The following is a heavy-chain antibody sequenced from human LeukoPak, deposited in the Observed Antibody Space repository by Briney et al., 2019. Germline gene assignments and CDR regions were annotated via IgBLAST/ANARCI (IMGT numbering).Heavy chain of an antibody. J-gene: IGHJ4*02. CDR1: GFTFSNYG. D-gene: IGHD3-10*01. V-gene: IGHV3-33*01. Sequence: GGSLRLSCAASGFTFSNYGMHWVRQAPGKGLEWVAVIWYDGSNQYYADSVKGRFTISRDNSKGTLYLQMNSLRVEDTAVYYCARQTGTYDLDYWGQGTLVTVSS. CDR3: ARQTGTYDLDY. CDR2: IWYDGSNQ.